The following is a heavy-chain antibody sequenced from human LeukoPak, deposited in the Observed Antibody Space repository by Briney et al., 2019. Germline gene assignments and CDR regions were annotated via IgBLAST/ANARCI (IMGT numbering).Heavy chain of an antibody. V-gene: IGHV3-11*01. J-gene: IGHJ6*03. Sequence: GGSLRLSCAASGFTFSDYYMSWIRQAPGKGLEWVSYTSSSGSTIYYADSVKGRFTISRDNAKNSLYLQMNSLRAEDTAVYYCARDRPPYYYYYMDVWGKGTTVTVSS. CDR1: GFTFSDYY. D-gene: IGHD6-6*01. CDR2: TSSSGSTI. CDR3: ARDRPPYYYYYMDV.